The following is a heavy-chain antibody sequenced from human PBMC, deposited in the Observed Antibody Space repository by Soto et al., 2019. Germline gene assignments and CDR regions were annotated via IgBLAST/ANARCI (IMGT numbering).Heavy chain of an antibody. CDR3: AKDRVSRRYFDY. J-gene: IGHJ4*02. Sequence: QVQLVESGGGVVQPGRSLRLSCAASGFTFSSYGMHWVRQAPGKGLEWVAVISYDGSNKYYADSVKGRFTISRDNSKNTLYLQMNSLRAEDTAVYYCAKDRVSRRYFDYWGQGTLVTVSS. CDR2: ISYDGSNK. V-gene: IGHV3-30*18. CDR1: GFTFSSYG. D-gene: IGHD3-9*01.